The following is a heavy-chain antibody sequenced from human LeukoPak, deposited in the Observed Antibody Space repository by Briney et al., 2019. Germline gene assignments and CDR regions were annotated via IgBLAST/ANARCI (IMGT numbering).Heavy chain of an antibody. CDR2: ISSSGSTI. Sequence: GGSLRLSCAASGFTFSDYYMSWIRQAPGKGLEWVSYISSSGSTIYYADSVKGRFTISRDNAKNSLYLQMNSLRAEDTAVYYCARARRLMDIVVVPAATFDYWGQGTLVTVSS. J-gene: IGHJ4*02. CDR1: GFTFSDYY. V-gene: IGHV3-11*01. CDR3: ARARRLMDIVVVPAATFDY. D-gene: IGHD2-2*03.